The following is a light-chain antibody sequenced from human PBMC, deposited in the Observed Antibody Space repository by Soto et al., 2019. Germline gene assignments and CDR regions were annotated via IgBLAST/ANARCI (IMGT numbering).Light chain of an antibody. J-gene: IGLJ2*01. Sequence: SYELTQPPSVSVSPGQTARLTCSGDALPKKFASWYQQKSGQAPLLVIYDDSRRPSGIPERFSGSSSGTVATLTVTEAQVEDEADYYCYSLDHSGNIMVFGGGTKLTVL. CDR2: DDS. CDR3: YSLDHSGNIMV. CDR1: ALPKKF. V-gene: IGLV3-10*01.